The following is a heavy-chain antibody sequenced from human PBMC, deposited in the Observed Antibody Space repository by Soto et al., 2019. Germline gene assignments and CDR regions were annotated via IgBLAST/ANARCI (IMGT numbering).Heavy chain of an antibody. D-gene: IGHD2-21*02. V-gene: IGHV1-46*01. Sequence: QVQLVQSGAEVKKPGASVRISCRASGYSFTSTYVHWVRQAPGQGPEWMGIINPAGGTTYYAQKFQGRLTITSDTSTDTVFMDLNDLTSEDTAVYFCAQKVVTYYDNWGQGTLLTVSS. CDR1: GYSFTSTY. J-gene: IGHJ4*02. CDR3: AQKVVTYYDN. CDR2: INPAGGTT.